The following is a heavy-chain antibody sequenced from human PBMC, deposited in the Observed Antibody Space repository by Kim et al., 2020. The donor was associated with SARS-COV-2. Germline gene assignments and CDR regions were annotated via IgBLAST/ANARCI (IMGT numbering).Heavy chain of an antibody. D-gene: IGHD2-21*02. CDR3: ARELGDTYYFDF. CDR2: ILPSGGTT. J-gene: IGHJ4*02. CDR1: GYTFITYH. Sequence: ASVKVSCKASGYTFITYHMHWVRQAPGQRLEWMGAILPSGGTTLHTHKFQGRLSVTRDTSTNTVYMELSSLGSDDMAVYYCARELGDTYYFDFWGQGTLVTVSS. V-gene: IGHV1-46*01.